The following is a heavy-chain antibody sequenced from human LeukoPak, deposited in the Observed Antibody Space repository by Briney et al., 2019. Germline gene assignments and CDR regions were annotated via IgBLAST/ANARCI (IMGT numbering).Heavy chain of an antibody. CDR2: ISSSSSTI. D-gene: IGHD3-22*01. J-gene: IGHJ5*02. CDR3: ARDRAYYDSRGHWFDP. CDR1: GFTFSSYS. V-gene: IGHV3-48*04. Sequence: SGGSLRLSCAASGFTFSSYSMNWVRQAPGKGLEWVSYISSSSSTIYYADSVKGRFTISRDNAKNSLYLQMNSLRTEDTAVYYCARDRAYYDSRGHWFDPWGQGTLVTVSS.